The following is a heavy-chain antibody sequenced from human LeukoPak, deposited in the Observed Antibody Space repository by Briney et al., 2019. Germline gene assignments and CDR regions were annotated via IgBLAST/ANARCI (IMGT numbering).Heavy chain of an antibody. CDR1: GYTFTSYG. CDR2: ISAYNGNT. D-gene: IGHD2-2*02. J-gene: IGHJ4*02. CDR3: AREDIVVVPPAVRGGAFDY. Sequence: ASVKVSCKASGYTFTSYGISWVRQAPGQGLEWMGWISAYNGNTNYSQSLQGRVTMTTDTSTSTAYMELRSLISDDTAIYYCAREDIVVVPPAVRGGAFDYWGQGTLVTVSS. V-gene: IGHV1-18*01.